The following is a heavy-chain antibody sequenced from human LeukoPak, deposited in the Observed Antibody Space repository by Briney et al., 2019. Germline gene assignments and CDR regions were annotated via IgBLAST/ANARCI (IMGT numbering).Heavy chain of an antibody. CDR2: ISSNGGST. J-gene: IGHJ4*02. V-gene: IGHV3-64*02. CDR1: GFTFSSYA. D-gene: IGHD2-2*01. CDR3: ARAGYCSSANCYAGTYFDY. Sequence: GGSLRLSCAASGFTFSSYAMHWVRQAPGKGLEYVSGISSNGGSTYYADSVKGRLTISRDNSRNTLYLQMGSLRADDMAVYYCARAGYCSSANCYAGTYFDYWGQGTLVTVSS.